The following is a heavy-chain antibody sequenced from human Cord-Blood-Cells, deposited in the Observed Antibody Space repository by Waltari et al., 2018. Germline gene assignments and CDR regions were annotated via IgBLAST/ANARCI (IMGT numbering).Heavy chain of an antibody. CDR1: GFTFTSSA. CDR3: AAVQYCSGGSCYDY. D-gene: IGHD2-15*01. J-gene: IGHJ4*02. CDR2: IVVGSSTT. V-gene: IGHV1-58*01. Sequence: QMQLVQSGPEVKNPGTSVKVSCKASGFTFTSSAVQWVRQARGQRLEWIGWIVVGSSTTNYAQELQERLTIPRDMSTRTASMELSSLRSEDTAVYYCAAVQYCSGGSCYDYWGQGTLVTLSS.